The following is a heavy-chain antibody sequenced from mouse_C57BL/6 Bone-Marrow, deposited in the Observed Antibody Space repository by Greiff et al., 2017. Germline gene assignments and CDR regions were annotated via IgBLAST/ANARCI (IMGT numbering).Heavy chain of an antibody. J-gene: IGHJ3*01. CDR1: GFTFSSYA. D-gene: IGHD2-4*01. Sequence: EVKLVESGGGLVKPGGSLKLSCAASGFTFSSYAMSWVRQTPEKRLEWVATISDGGSYTYYPDNVKGRFTISRDNAKNNLYLQMSHLKSEDTAMYYCARDRSYYDYDGAWFAYWGRGTLVTVSA. V-gene: IGHV5-4*01. CDR3: ARDRSYYDYDGAWFAY. CDR2: ISDGGSYT.